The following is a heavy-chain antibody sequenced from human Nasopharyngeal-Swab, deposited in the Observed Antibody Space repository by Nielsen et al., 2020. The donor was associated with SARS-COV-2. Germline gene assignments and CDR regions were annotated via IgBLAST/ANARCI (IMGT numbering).Heavy chain of an antibody. J-gene: IGHJ4*02. Sequence: WIRQPPGKALEWVGFIYWDDDKRYHPSLKNRLSITKDTSKKQEVLTLTNVDTVDTGTYYCAHFYNPVTAAVDSWGPGTRVTVSS. D-gene: IGHD2-15*01. CDR3: AHFYNPVTAAVDS. CDR2: IYWDDDK. V-gene: IGHV2-5*02.